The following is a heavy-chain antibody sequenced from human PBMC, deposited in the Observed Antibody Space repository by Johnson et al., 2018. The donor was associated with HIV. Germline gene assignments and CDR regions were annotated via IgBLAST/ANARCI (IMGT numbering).Heavy chain of an antibody. V-gene: IGHV3-30*18. CDR1: GFTFSSYG. D-gene: IGHD3-10*01. J-gene: IGHJ3*02. CDR2: ISYDGSNK. CDR3: AKGRGHAFDI. Sequence: QVQLVESGGGLVQPGGSLRLSCAASGFTFSSYGMHWVRQAPGKGLEWVAVISYDGSNKYYADSVKGRFTISRDNSKNTLYLQMNSLRAEDTAVYYCAKGRGHAFDIWGHGTMVTVSS.